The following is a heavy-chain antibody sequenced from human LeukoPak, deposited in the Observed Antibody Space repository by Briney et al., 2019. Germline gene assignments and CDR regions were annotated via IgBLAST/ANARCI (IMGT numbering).Heavy chain of an antibody. Sequence: QPGGSLRLSCAASGFTVTSNYMSWVRQAPGKGLAWVSVVYSGDTTYCADSVKGRFTISRDKSKNTLYLQMNSLRVDDTAVYYCARVTGSRYFDYWGQGTLVTVSS. V-gene: IGHV3-66*01. CDR3: ARVTGSRYFDY. CDR1: GFTVTSNY. J-gene: IGHJ4*02. CDR2: VYSGDTT. D-gene: IGHD1-1*01.